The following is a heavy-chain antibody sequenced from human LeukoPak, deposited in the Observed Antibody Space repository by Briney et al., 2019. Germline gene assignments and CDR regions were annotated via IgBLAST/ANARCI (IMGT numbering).Heavy chain of an antibody. CDR3: ARVAVTTDIDF. CDR1: GASFSGHY. CDR2: FYNSGDI. J-gene: IGHJ4*02. Sequence: PSETLSLTCTVSGASFSGHYWCWIRQSPEKGLEWIGYFYNSGDIGYNPSLMSRVTISLDTSKKQLSLKLSSVTAADSAIYYCARVAVTTDIDFWGQGTLVTVSS. D-gene: IGHD4-17*01. V-gene: IGHV4-59*11.